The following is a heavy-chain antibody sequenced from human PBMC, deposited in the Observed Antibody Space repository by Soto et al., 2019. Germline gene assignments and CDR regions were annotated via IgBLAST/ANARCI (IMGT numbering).Heavy chain of an antibody. V-gene: IGHV3-74*01. CDR3: VTDLLYTTSSGSNY. D-gene: IGHD6-6*01. Sequence: EVQLVESGGGLVQPGGSLRLSRAASGFTFSSYWMHWARQAPGKGLVWVARIGTDGTNTGVADSVKGRFTISRDNAKNTLYLQMNSLRVEDTAVYYCVTDLLYTTSSGSNYWGQGTLVTVSS. CDR2: IGTDGTNT. CDR1: GFTFSSYW. J-gene: IGHJ4*02.